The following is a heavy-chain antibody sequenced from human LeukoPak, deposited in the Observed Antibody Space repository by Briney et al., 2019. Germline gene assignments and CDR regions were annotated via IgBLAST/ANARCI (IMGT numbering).Heavy chain of an antibody. D-gene: IGHD3-16*01. J-gene: IGHJ4*02. Sequence: GGSLRLSCAASGFTFSSYAMSWVRQAPGKGLEWVSTISGSGGSTYYADSVKGRFTISRDNSKNTLYPQMNSLRAEDTAVYYCAKDSTLRSFDYWGQGTLVTVSS. CDR1: GFTFSSYA. CDR2: ISGSGGST. V-gene: IGHV3-23*01. CDR3: AKDSTLRSFDY.